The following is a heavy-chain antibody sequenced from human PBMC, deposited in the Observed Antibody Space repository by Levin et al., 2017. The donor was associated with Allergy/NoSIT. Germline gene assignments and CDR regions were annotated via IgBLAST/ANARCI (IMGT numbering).Heavy chain of an antibody. CDR3: TTEARIYDFWSGYQFDY. V-gene: IGHV3-15*01. D-gene: IGHD3-3*01. Sequence: PGGSLRLSCAASGFTFSNAWMSWVRQAPGKGLEWVGRIKSKTDGGTTDYAAPVKGRFTISRDDSKNTLYLQMNSLKTEDTAVYYCTTEARIYDFWSGYQFDYWGQGTLVTVSS. J-gene: IGHJ4*02. CDR1: GFTFSNAW. CDR2: IKSKTDGGTT.